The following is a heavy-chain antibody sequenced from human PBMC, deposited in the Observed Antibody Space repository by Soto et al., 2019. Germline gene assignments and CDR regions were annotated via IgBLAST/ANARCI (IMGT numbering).Heavy chain of an antibody. D-gene: IGHD2-2*01. J-gene: IGHJ6*02. CDR3: ARGPRTDIVVVPAERNYYGMDV. Sequence: QVQLQQWGAGLLKPSETLSLTCAVYGGSFSGYYWSWIRQPPGKGLEWIGEINHSGSTNYNPSLKGRVTISVDTSKNQFSLKLSSVTAADTAVYYCARGPRTDIVVVPAERNYYGMDVWGQGTTVTVSS. CDR2: INHSGST. CDR1: GGSFSGYY. V-gene: IGHV4-34*01.